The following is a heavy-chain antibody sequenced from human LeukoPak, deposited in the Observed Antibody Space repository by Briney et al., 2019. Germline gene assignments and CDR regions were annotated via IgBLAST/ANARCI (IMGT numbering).Heavy chain of an antibody. J-gene: IGHJ4*02. CDR2: IKSKTDGGTT. V-gene: IGHV3-15*01. CDR1: GFTFSNAW. D-gene: IGHD6-13*01. Sequence: GGSLRLSCAASGFTFSNAWMSWVRQAPGKGLEWVGRIKSKTDGGTTDYAAPVKGRFTISRDDSKSTLYLQMNSLKTEDTAVYYCTTEFPIKYSSSWYLDYWGQGTLVTVSS. CDR3: TTEFPIKYSSSWYLDY.